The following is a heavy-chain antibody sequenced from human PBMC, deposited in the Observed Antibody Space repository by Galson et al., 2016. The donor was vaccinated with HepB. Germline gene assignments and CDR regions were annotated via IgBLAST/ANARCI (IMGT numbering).Heavy chain of an antibody. V-gene: IGHV4-39*01. CDR1: GGSISSSRYY. CDR3: ARHSRGSPWYHDLYFMDV. J-gene: IGHJ6*03. CDR2: IYCTGSA. Sequence: SETLSLTCSISGGSISSSRYYWGWIRRPPGKGLEWIGNIYCTGSAYYNPSLKSRVTMSVDTSKNQFSLKLNSVTAADTAVFYCARHSRGSPWYHDLYFMDVWSKGTTVAVSS. D-gene: IGHD1-26*01.